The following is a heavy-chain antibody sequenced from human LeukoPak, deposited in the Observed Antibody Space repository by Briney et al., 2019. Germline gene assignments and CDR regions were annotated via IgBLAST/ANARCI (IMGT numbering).Heavy chain of an antibody. J-gene: IGHJ4*02. D-gene: IGHD3-10*01. Sequence: PGGSLRLSCVASGFTFTYFAMSWVRQAPGKGLEWVSAISGSGGTTYYADSVKGRFTISRDNSENTLFLQMDSLRGEDTAVYYCAKDDSMVRGITHFDYWGQGTLVTVSS. CDR1: GFTFTYFA. CDR3: AKDDSMVRGITHFDY. CDR2: ISGSGGTT. V-gene: IGHV3-23*01.